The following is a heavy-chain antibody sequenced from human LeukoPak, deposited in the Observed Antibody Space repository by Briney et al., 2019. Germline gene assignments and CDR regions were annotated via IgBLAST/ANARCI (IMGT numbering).Heavy chain of an antibody. J-gene: IGHJ4*02. V-gene: IGHV3-20*04. Sequence: GGSLRLSCAASGFTFDDYGMSWVRQAPGKGLEWVSGINWNSGSTGYADSVKGRFTISRDNAKNSLYLQMNSLRAEDTALYYCARVEDVVVPAAIGYWGQGTLVTVSS. CDR1: GFTFDDYG. D-gene: IGHD2-2*01. CDR2: INWNSGST. CDR3: ARVEDVVVPAAIGY.